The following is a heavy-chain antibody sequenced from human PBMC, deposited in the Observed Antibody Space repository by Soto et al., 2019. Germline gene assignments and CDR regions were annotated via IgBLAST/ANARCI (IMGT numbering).Heavy chain of an antibody. CDR3: ARDRVYYNWNDGSLFGP. V-gene: IGHV1-3*01. CDR1: GYTFTSYA. D-gene: IGHD1-20*01. Sequence: ASVKVSCKASGYTFTSYAMHWVRQAPGQRLEWMGWINAGNGNTKYSQKFQGRVTITRDTSASTAYMELSSLRSEDTAVYYCARDRVYYNWNDGSLFGPWGQGTLVTVSS. J-gene: IGHJ5*02. CDR2: INAGNGNT.